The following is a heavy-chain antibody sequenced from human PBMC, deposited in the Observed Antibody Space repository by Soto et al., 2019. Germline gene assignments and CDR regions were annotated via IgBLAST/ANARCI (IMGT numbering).Heavy chain of an antibody. J-gene: IGHJ4*02. V-gene: IGHV3-30-3*01. CDR3: AREARTWDRCYFDY. Sequence: QVQLVESGGGVVQPGRSLRLSCAASGFTFSSYAMHWVRQAPGKGLEWVAVISYDGSNKYYADSVKGRFTISRDNSKNTLYLQMNSLRAEDTAVYYCAREARTWDRCYFDYWGQGTLVTVSS. CDR2: ISYDGSNK. D-gene: IGHD1-26*01. CDR1: GFTFSSYA.